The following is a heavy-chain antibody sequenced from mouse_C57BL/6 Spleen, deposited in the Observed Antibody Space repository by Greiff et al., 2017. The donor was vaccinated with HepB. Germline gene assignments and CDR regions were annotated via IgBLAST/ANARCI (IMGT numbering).Heavy chain of an antibody. CDR1: GFTFSSYT. D-gene: IGHD1-1*01. V-gene: IGHV5-9*01. Sequence: EVQGVESGGGLVKPGGSLKLSCAASGFTFSSYTMSWVRQTPEKRLEWVATISGGGGNTYYPDSVKGRFTISRDNAKHTLYLQMSILRSEATALFYCARHYYGGSYDLFAYWGQGTRLTVYA. J-gene: IGHJ3*01. CDR2: ISGGGGNT. CDR3: ARHYYGGSYDLFAY.